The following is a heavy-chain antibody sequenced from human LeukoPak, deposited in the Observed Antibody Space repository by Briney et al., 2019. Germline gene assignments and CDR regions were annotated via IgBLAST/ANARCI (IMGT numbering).Heavy chain of an antibody. CDR3: ARARRDGYNYFDY. CDR2: IYYSGST. Sequence: PSETLSLTCTVSGGSISSSTYYWGWIRQPPGKGLEWVGKIYYSGSTYYNPSLNSRATISVGTSKNQFSLKLSSVTAADTAVYNCARARRDGYNYFDYWGQGTLVTVSS. V-gene: IGHV4-39*01. D-gene: IGHD5-24*01. J-gene: IGHJ4*02. CDR1: GGSISSSTYY.